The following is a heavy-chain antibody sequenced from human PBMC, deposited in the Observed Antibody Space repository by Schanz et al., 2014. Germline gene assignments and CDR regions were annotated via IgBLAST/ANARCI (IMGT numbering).Heavy chain of an antibody. CDR1: GGSISDSGAY. CDR2: LFYGGSK. V-gene: IGHV4-39*01. Sequence: QVQLQTSGPGLVRPWETLSLTCTVSGGSISDSGAYWGWFRQTPGKGLEWIANLFYGGSKYYNPSCESRVPRSVDASNNQSPLRLGSVTAADTGVYYCARHNRVWFGKEGCWGQGTLVTVSS. D-gene: IGHD3-10*01. J-gene: IGHJ4*02. CDR3: ARHNRVWFGKEGC.